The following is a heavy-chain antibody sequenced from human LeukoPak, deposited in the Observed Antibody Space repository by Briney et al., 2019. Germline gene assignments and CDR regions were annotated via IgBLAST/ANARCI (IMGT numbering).Heavy chain of an antibody. CDR3: ARRLTQYDCFDP. V-gene: IGHV6-1*01. CDR2: TYYRSTWYN. D-gene: IGHD2-2*01. J-gene: IGHJ5*02. CDR1: GDSVSSNSVT. Sequence: SQTLSLTCAISGDSVSSNSVTWNWIRQSPSKGLEWLGRTYYRSTWYNDYAVSVRGRITVNPDTSKNQFSLHLNSVTPEDTAVYYCARRLTQYDCFDPWGQGILVTVSS.